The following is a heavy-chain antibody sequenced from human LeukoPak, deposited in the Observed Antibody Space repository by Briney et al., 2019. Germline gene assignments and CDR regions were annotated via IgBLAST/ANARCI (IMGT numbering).Heavy chain of an antibody. CDR3: ARGKSGSYHRDYFDY. CDR2: IWYDGSNK. J-gene: IGHJ4*02. CDR1: GFTFSSYG. Sequence: SGGSLRLSCAASGFTFSSYGMHWVRQAPGKGLEWVAVIWYDGSNKYYADSVKGRFTISRDNSKNTLYLQMNSLRAEDTAVYYCARGKSGSYHRDYFDYWGQGTLVTVSS. V-gene: IGHV3-33*01. D-gene: IGHD1-26*01.